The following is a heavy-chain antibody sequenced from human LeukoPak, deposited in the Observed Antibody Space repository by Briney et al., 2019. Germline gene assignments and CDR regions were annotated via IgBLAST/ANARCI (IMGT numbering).Heavy chain of an antibody. D-gene: IGHD3-10*01. V-gene: IGHV1-69*04. Sequence: ASVKVSCKASGGTFNNYAFTWVRQAPGQGLEWMGRNIPILDIANNAQKFQGRLTITADKSTSIVYMELSSLRSEDTAMYYCARVRRRELTYFSGSALYHYGMDVWGQGTTVTVSS. CDR2: NIPILDIA. J-gene: IGHJ6*02. CDR1: GGTFNNYA. CDR3: ARVRRRELTYFSGSALYHYGMDV.